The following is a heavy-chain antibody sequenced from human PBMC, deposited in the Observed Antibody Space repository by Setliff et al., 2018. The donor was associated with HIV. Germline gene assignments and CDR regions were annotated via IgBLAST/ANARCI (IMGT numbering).Heavy chain of an antibody. CDR3: AKAMGHLPYFFDS. Sequence: PGESLKISCAASGFSVSSNYMSWVRQPPGKGLEWVSGISGRGASTYYADAARDRFTISRDNSRDTVFLEMTSLRAEDTAVYYCAKAMGHLPYFFDSWGQGTLVTVSS. CDR1: GFSVSSNY. V-gene: IGHV3-23*01. CDR2: ISGRGAST. J-gene: IGHJ4*02.